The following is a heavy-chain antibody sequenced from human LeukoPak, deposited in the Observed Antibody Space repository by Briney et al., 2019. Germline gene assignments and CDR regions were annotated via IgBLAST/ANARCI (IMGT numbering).Heavy chain of an antibody. D-gene: IGHD3-22*01. Sequence: GGSLRLSCAASGFTFSSYGMHWVRQAPGKGLGWVSPIKSCGSSTSYADSVKGRFTISRDNAKNTLYLQMNSLRAEDTAVYYCARGNYYDSSGYSLGYWGQGTLVTVSS. V-gene: IGHV3-74*01. CDR3: ARGNYYDSSGYSLGY. CDR2: IKSCGSST. CDR1: GFTFSSYG. J-gene: IGHJ4*02.